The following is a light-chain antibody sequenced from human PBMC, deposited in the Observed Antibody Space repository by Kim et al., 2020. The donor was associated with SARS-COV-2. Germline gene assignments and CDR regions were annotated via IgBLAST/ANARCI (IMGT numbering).Light chain of an antibody. CDR2: GNS. CDR3: QSYDSSLSGSV. J-gene: IGLJ2*01. V-gene: IGLV1-40*01. Sequence: RVTSSWTGSSSNIGAGDDVHWYQRRPGTAPKLLLYGNSNRPSGVPDRFSGSKAGTSASRAITGLQAEDEADYDCQSYDSSLSGSVFGGGTQLTVL. CDR1: SSNIGAGDD.